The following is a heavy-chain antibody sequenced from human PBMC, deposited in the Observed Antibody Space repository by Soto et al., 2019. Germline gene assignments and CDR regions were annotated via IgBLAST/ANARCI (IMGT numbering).Heavy chain of an antibody. CDR2: RYAAGST. J-gene: IGHJ4*02. CDR1: GFTISSNY. Sequence: EVQLVESGGGLVQPGGSLRLSCAVTGFTISSNYMNWVRQAPEKGLEWVAVRYAAGSTYYEDSVKGRFNISRDNSKNTVYLQMNSLRGEDTAFYYCARGSTSNNWTLFDYWGQGTLVTVSS. V-gene: IGHV3-66*01. D-gene: IGHD1-1*01. CDR3: ARGSTSNNWTLFDY.